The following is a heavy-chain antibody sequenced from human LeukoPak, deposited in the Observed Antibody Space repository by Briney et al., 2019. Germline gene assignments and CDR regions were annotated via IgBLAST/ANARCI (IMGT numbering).Heavy chain of an antibody. CDR2: IRYDARNI. V-gene: IGHV3-30*02. CDR1: GFTFSNYG. CDR3: AKDIYSYGELDH. Sequence: PGGSLRLSCAASGFTFSNYGMHWVRQAPGKGLEWVAFIRYDARNIYYADSVKGRFTISRDNSKKTLYLQMNSLRDEDTAFYYCAKDIYSYGELDHWGQGTLVIVSS. D-gene: IGHD5-18*01. J-gene: IGHJ4*02.